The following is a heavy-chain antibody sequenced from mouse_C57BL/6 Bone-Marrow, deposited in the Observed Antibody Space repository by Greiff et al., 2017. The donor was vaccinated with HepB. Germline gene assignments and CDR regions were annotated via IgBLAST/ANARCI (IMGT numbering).Heavy chain of an antibody. D-gene: IGHD2-14*01. CDR2: INPSNGGT. J-gene: IGHJ1*03. V-gene: IGHV1-53*01. CDR3: ARAGTYDDDWYVEV. CDR1: GYTFTSYW. Sequence: QVQLQQPGTELVKPGASVKLSCKASGYTFTSYWMHWVKQRPGQGLEWIGNINPSNGGTNYNEKFKSKATLTVDKSSSTAYMQRSSLTSEDSAVYYCARAGTYDDDWYVEVWGTGTTVTVSS.